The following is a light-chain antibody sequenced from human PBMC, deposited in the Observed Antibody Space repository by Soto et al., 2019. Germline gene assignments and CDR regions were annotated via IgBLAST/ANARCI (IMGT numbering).Light chain of an antibody. Sequence: DIQMTQSPSSLSASVGDRVTITCQASQDISTYLNWYQHKSGEAPKLLIYDTSNLQTGVPSRFSGSGSGTDVTFTISSLQPEDIGTYYCQQYDNPFTFGPGTKVDIK. CDR1: QDISTY. V-gene: IGKV1-33*01. CDR2: DTS. CDR3: QQYDNPFT. J-gene: IGKJ3*01.